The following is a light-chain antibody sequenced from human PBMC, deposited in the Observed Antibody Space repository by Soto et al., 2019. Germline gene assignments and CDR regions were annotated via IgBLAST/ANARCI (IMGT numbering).Light chain of an antibody. V-gene: IGKV3-15*01. CDR1: ESLSTY. CDR2: GAS. J-gene: IGKJ2*01. CDR3: QSDKDWPFS. Sequence: EIVMTQSPAALSVSPGERVTLSCRASESLSTYLAWYQHKPGQAPRLLIYGASTKATGIPARFSGSGSAKDFTLTSSSLQSEEFAVYYCQSDKDWPFSFGQGTKVEIK.